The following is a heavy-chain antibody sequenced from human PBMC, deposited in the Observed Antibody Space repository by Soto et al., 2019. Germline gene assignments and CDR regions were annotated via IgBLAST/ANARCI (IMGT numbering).Heavy chain of an antibody. V-gene: IGHV3-53*01. J-gene: IGHJ4*02. CDR1: GFIVSSYY. CDR2: IYSGGST. CDR3: AKYVLDDTYYFDY. D-gene: IGHD3-22*01. Sequence: GSLRLSCAGSGFIVSSYYMSWVRQAPGKGLEWISVIYSGGSTYYADSVKGRFTISRDNSKNTLYLQMNSLRAEDTAVYYCAKYVLDDTYYFDYWGRGTLVTVSS.